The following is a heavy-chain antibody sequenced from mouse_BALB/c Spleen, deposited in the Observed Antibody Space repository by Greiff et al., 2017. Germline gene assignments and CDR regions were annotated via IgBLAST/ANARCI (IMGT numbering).Heavy chain of an antibody. CDR2: IWAGGST. CDR3: ARDRYDGAMDY. D-gene: IGHD2-12*01. CDR1: GFSLTSYG. V-gene: IGHV2-9*02. J-gene: IGHJ4*01. Sequence: VQGVESGPGLVAPSQSLSITCTVSGFSLTSYGVHWVRQPPGKGLEWLGVIWAGGSTNYNSALMSRLSISKDNSKSQVFLKMNSLQTDDTAMYYCARDRYDGAMDYWGQGTSVTVSS.